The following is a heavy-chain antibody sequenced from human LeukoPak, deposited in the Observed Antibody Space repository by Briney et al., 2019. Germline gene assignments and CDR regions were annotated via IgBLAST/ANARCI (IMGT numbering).Heavy chain of an antibody. D-gene: IGHD1-1*01. Sequence: PGGSLRLSCAASGFTFSSYGMHWVRQAPGKGPKWVAFIRYAGTNKYYADSVKGRFTISRDNSKNTLYLQMNSLRAEDTAVYYCAKGAGIDYYYYYMDVWGKGTTVTISS. CDR2: IRYAGTNK. J-gene: IGHJ6*03. CDR1: GFTFSSYG. V-gene: IGHV3-30*02. CDR3: AKGAGIDYYYYYMDV.